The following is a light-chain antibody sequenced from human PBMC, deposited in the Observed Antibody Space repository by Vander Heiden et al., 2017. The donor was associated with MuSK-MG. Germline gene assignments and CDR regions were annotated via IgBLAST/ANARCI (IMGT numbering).Light chain of an antibody. CDR1: QDITDY. CDR3: QQYGNLPRT. V-gene: IGKV1-33*01. J-gene: IGKJ1*01. Sequence: IQLTPSPSPLSAFVGDRVTFTCQASQDITDYLNWYQQKPGKAPNLVIYDASLLETGVPSRLSGSGSGTNFTFTISSLQPEDVATYYCQQYGNLPRTFGQGTKVE. CDR2: DAS.